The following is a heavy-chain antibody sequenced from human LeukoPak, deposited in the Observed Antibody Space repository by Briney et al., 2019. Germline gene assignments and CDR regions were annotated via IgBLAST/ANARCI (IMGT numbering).Heavy chain of an antibody. CDR3: ARALLPYGDYDY. CDR2: ISAYNGNT. V-gene: IGHV1-18*01. Sequence: MGWISAYNGNTNYAQKLQGRVTMTTDTSTSTAYMELRSLRSDDTAVYYCARALLPYGDYDYWGQGTLVTVSS. D-gene: IGHD4-17*01. J-gene: IGHJ4*02.